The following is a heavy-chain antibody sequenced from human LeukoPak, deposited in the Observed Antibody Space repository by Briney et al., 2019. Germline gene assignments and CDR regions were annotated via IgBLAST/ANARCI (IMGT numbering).Heavy chain of an antibody. CDR1: RFTFSSYS. V-gene: IGHV3-48*01. CDR2: ISSSSSTI. D-gene: IGHD2-8*02. CDR3: ARETEDYWPAYYFDY. Sequence: PGGSLRLSCASSRFTFSSYSMNWVRQAPGKGLEWVSYISSSSSTIYYADSVKGRFTISRDNAKNSLYLQMNSLRAEDTAVYYCARETEDYWPAYYFDYWGQGTLVTVSS. J-gene: IGHJ4*02.